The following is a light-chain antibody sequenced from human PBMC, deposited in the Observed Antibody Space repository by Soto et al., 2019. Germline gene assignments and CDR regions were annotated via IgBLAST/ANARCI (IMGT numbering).Light chain of an antibody. CDR3: QQRSNWPPVT. Sequence: EIVMTQSPGTLSVSPGERATLSCRASQTIDTHLAWYQQKPGQAPRLLIFGASSRATGVPARLSGSGSGTEFTLTISSLQSEDFAVYYCQQRSNWPPVTFGGGTKVDIK. V-gene: IGKV3-15*01. CDR2: GAS. CDR1: QTIDTH. J-gene: IGKJ4*01.